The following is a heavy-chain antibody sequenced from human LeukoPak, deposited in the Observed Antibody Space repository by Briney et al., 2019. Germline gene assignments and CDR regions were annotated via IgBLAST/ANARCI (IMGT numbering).Heavy chain of an antibody. CDR2: ISYDGSNK. D-gene: IGHD3-10*01. CDR3: ARDREVRGVIIYYFDY. CDR1: GFTFSSYA. J-gene: IGHJ4*02. V-gene: IGHV3-30-3*01. Sequence: PGRSLRLSCAASGFTFSSYAMHWVRQAPGKGLEWVAVISYDGSNKYYADSVKGRFTIPRDNSKNTLYLQMNSLRAEDTAVYYCARDREVRGVIIYYFDYWGQGTLVTVSS.